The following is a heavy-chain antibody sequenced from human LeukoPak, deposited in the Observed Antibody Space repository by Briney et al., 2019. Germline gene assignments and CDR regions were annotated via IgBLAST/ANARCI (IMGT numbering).Heavy chain of an antibody. J-gene: IGHJ5*02. CDR2: IKSRTDGGTT. Sequence: PGGSLGLSCAASGFTFTNAWMSWVRQAPGRGLEWVGRIKSRTDGGTTDNAAPVKGRFTISRDDSKNTLYLQMNSLKTEDTGVYYCVTTSISGRRIDAWGQGTLVTVSS. V-gene: IGHV3-15*01. CDR3: VTTSISGRRIDA. CDR1: GFTFTNAW. D-gene: IGHD6-6*01.